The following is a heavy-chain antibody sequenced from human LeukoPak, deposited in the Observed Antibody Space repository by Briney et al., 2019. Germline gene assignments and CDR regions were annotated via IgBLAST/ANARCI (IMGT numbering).Heavy chain of an antibody. D-gene: IGHD4-23*01. J-gene: IGHJ4*02. Sequence: GGSLRLSCAASGFTFSRYAMSWVRQAPGKGLEWVSDISGSGGSTYYADSVKGRFTISRDNSKNTLYLQMKSLRAEDTAVYYCAKATLRTTVVKGVLDYWGQGTLVTVSS. CDR3: AKATLRTTVVKGVLDY. V-gene: IGHV3-23*01. CDR1: GFTFSRYA. CDR2: ISGSGGST.